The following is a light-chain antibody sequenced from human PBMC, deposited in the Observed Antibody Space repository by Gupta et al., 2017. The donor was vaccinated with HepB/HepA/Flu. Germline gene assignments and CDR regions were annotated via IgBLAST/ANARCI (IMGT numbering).Light chain of an antibody. CDR2: TTA. CDR1: NSNIGRTS. CDR3: SSWDYNQSGVI. Sequence: QSVLTQSRSASGTPSQRVTIFCSGSNSNIGRTSVKWYRHGPGTAPKLLIYTTAPRPSGVPDRFSGSKSGTSASLAISGLQSEDEADYFCSSWDYNQSGVIFGGGTKLTVL. V-gene: IGLV1-44*01. J-gene: IGLJ2*01.